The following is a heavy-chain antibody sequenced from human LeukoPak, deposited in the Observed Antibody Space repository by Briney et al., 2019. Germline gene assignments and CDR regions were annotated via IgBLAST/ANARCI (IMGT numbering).Heavy chain of an antibody. CDR2: IRYDGSNK. CDR3: AKDLIAAAGAVFDY. D-gene: IGHD6-13*01. CDR1: GFTFSGYG. V-gene: IGHV3-30*02. Sequence: PRGSLRLSCAASGFTFSGYGMHWVRQAPGKGLEWVAFIRYDGSNKYYADSVKGRFTISRDNSKNTLYLQMNSLRAEDTAVYYCAKDLIAAAGAVFDYWGQGTLVTVSS. J-gene: IGHJ4*02.